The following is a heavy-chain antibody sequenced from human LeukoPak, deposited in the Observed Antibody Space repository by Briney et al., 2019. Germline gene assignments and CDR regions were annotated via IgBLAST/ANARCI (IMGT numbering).Heavy chain of an antibody. CDR3: ARDLHYSSSWYGYY. V-gene: IGHV1-2*02. Sequence: ASVKVSCKASGYTFTGYYMHWVRQAPGQGLEWMGWINPNSGGTNYAQKFQGRVTMTRDTSISTAYMELSRLRSDDTAVYYCARDLHYSSSWYGYYWGQGTLVTVSS. CDR2: INPNSGGT. D-gene: IGHD6-13*01. CDR1: GYTFTGYY. J-gene: IGHJ4*02.